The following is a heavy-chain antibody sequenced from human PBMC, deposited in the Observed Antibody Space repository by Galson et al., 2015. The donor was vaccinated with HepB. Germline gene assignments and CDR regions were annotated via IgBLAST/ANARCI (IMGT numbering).Heavy chain of an antibody. CDR1: GGSINSNIW. V-gene: IGHV4-4*02. D-gene: IGHD3-10*01. Sequence: SETLSLTCAVSGGSINSNIWWSWVRQPPGKGLEWIGEIYYSGTTHYNPSLKSRATISLDKSKNQISLSLTSVTAADSAAYFCSWFLDYWGQGTLVTVSS. CDR2: IYYSGTT. CDR3: SWFLDY. J-gene: IGHJ4*02.